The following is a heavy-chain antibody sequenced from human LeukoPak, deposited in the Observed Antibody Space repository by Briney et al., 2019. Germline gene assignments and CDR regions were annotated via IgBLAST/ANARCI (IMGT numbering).Heavy chain of an antibody. J-gene: IGHJ4*02. D-gene: IGHD7-27*01. Sequence: PSETLSLTCAVYGGSFSGYYWSWIRQFPGKGLEWIGYIYPRGSTYYNPSLKSRVILSLDKSANQFSLNLSSVTAADTAVYYCARFSPRAMGNYLDFWGQGTLVTVSS. V-gene: IGHV4-34*10. CDR3: ARFSPRAMGNYLDF. CDR2: IYPRGST. CDR1: GGSFSGYY.